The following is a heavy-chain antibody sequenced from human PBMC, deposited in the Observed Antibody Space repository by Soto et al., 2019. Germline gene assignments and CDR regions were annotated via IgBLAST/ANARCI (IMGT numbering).Heavy chain of an antibody. CDR3: ARGVPAASYFDY. J-gene: IGHJ4*02. D-gene: IGHD6-25*01. CDR2: IWYDGSNK. Sequence: QVQLVESGGGVVQPGRSLRLSCAASGFTFSSYGMHWVRQAPGKGLEWVAVIWYDGSNKYYADSVKGRFTISRDNSKNAVYLQMNSLRAEDTAVYYCARGVPAASYFDYWGQGTLVTVSS. V-gene: IGHV3-33*01. CDR1: GFTFSSYG.